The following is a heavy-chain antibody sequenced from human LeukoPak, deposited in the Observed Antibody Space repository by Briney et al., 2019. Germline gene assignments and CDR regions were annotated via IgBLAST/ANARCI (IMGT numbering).Heavy chain of an antibody. CDR3: ARHRSGNYGLKYYFDY. CDR1: GVSISSSNSY. V-gene: IGHV4-39*01. J-gene: IGHJ4*02. CDR2: IYYSGNT. D-gene: IGHD1-26*01. Sequence: SETLSLTCTVSGVSISSSNSYWGWIRQPPGKGLEWIGSIYYSGNTYYNASLKSQVSISIDTSKNQFSLKLSSVTAADTAVYYCARHRSGNYGLKYYFDYWGQGTLVTVSS.